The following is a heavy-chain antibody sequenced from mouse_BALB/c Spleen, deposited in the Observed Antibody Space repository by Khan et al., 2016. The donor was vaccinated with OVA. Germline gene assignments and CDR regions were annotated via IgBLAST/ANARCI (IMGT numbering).Heavy chain of an antibody. D-gene: IGHD3-3*01. CDR2: ILPGSGNS. J-gene: IGHJ4*01. V-gene: IGHV1-9*01. CDR1: GYTFSNYW. Sequence: QVQLQQSGAELMKPGASVKISCKATGYTFSNYWIEWVKQRPGHGLEWIGEILPGSGNSNYNEKFKGRVTFTADTSSNIAYMQLNSLKSEDSAVYYCARGAETTYGMDYWGQGTSVTVSS. CDR3: ARGAETTYGMDY.